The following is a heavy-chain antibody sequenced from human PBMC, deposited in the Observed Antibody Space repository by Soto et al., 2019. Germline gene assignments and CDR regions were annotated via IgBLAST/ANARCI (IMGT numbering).Heavy chain of an antibody. D-gene: IGHD6-13*01. CDR3: ARGRQAAAGRWLDP. V-gene: IGHV4-34*01. Sequence: SETLSLTCAVYGGSFSGYYWSWIRQPPGKGLEWIGEINHSGSTNYNPSLKSRVTISVDTSKNQFSLKLSSVTAADTAVYYCARGRQAAAGRWLDPWGQGTLVTVSS. CDR2: INHSGST. CDR1: GGSFSGYY. J-gene: IGHJ5*02.